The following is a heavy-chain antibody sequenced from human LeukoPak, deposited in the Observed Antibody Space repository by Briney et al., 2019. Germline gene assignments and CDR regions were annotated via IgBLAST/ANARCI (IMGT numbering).Heavy chain of an antibody. Sequence: SEALSLTCTVSGGSISSYYWSWIRQPPGKGLEWIGYIHYSGSTNYNPSLKSRVTISVDTSKNQFSLKLSSVTAADTAVYYCARKEIYMYYFDYWGQGTLVTASS. J-gene: IGHJ4*02. D-gene: IGHD5-24*01. V-gene: IGHV4-59*01. CDR3: ARKEIYMYYFDY. CDR1: GGSISSYY. CDR2: IHYSGST.